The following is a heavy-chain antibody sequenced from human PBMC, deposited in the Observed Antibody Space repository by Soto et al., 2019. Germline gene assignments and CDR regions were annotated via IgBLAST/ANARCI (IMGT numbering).Heavy chain of an antibody. V-gene: IGHV3-23*01. J-gene: IGHJ4*02. CDR3: ASHRPGMAPEPDY. Sequence: GGCLRLSCAGSGLTFSSYSMSWVLQAPGKGLEWVSVISDSGGTTHYADSVKGRFTISRDNSKNTLYLQMNSLRAEDTAVYYCASHRPGMAPEPDYWGQGTLVTVSS. CDR1: GLTFSSYS. CDR2: ISDSGGTT.